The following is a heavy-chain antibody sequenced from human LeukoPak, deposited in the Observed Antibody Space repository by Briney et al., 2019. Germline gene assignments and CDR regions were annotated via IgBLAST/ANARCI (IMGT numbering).Heavy chain of an antibody. V-gene: IGHV4-39*07. CDR2: IYYSGST. J-gene: IGHJ3*02. CDR1: GGSISSSSYY. D-gene: IGHD1-26*01. CDR3: ARASPLWELLSDAFDI. Sequence: PSETLSLTCTVSGGSISSSSYYWGWIRQPPGKGLEWIGSIYYSGSTYYNPSLKSRVTISVDTSKNQFSLKLSSVTAAGTAVYYCARASPLWELLSDAFDIWGQGTMVTVSS.